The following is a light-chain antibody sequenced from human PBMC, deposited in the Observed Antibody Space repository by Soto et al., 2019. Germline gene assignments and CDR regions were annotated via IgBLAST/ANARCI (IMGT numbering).Light chain of an antibody. V-gene: IGLV2-8*01. CDR2: EVS. CDR3: CSYAGSNNLGV. CDR1: SSDVGGYDY. Sequence: QSALTQPPSASGSPGQSVTISCTGTSSDVGGYDYVSWYQQHPGDAPKLMIYEVSKRPSGVPDRFSGSKSGNTASLTVSGLQAEDEADYYCCSYAGSNNLGVFGTGTKLTVL. J-gene: IGLJ1*01.